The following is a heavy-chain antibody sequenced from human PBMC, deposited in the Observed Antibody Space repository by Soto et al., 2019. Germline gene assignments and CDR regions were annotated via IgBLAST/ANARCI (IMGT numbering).Heavy chain of an antibody. D-gene: IGHD3-22*01. CDR1: GGPISSGGYY. V-gene: IGHV4-31*03. CDR2: IYYGGSA. Sequence: PSETLSLTCTVSGGPISSGGYYWTWIRQLPGKGLEWIGYIYYGGSAHYNPSLKGRLTISVDTSKNQFSLKLNSVAAADTAVYYCARDGHYDRGGYLWFDHWGQGTLVTVSS. CDR3: ARDGHYDRGGYLWFDH. J-gene: IGHJ5*02.